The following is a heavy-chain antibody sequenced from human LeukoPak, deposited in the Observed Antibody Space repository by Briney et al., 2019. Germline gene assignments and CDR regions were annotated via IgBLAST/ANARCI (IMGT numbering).Heavy chain of an antibody. CDR3: ARVETRGYSYGYALFGDTWGGQLNWFDP. CDR2: IRYDGSNK. Sequence: GGSLRLSCAPSGFTFSSYGMPWVRQAPGKGLEWVAFIRYDGSNKYYADSVKGRFTISRDNSKNTLYLQMNSLRAEDTAVYYCARVETRGYSYGYALFGDTWGGQLNWFDPWGQGTLVTVSS. V-gene: IGHV3-30*02. J-gene: IGHJ5*02. CDR1: GFTFSSYG. D-gene: IGHD5-18*01.